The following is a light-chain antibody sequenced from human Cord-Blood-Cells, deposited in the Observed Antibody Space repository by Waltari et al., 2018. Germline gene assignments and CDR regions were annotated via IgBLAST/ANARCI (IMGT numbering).Light chain of an antibody. CDR2: RNN. Sequence: QSVLTQPPSASGTPGQRVTISCSGSSSNIGSNYVYWYQQLPGTAPKLLNYRNNQRPSGVPARFSGSKSGTSASLAISGLRSEDEADYYCAAWDDSSWVFGGGTKLTVL. V-gene: IGLV1-47*01. CDR3: AAWDDSSWV. CDR1: SSNIGSNY. J-gene: IGLJ3*02.